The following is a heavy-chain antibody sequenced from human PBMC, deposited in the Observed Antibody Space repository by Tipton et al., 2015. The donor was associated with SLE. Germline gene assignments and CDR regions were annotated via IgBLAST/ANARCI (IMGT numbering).Heavy chain of an antibody. J-gene: IGHJ6*02. CDR3: VRGPKDV. CDR2: TYYSGSP. CDR1: GGSISSGGYY. V-gene: IGHV4-31*03. Sequence: TLSLTCNVSGGSISSGGYYWSWIRQHPGKGLEWIGYTYYSGSPYYNPSLKSRVTMSADTSKNQISLKLSSVSAADTAVYYCVRGPKDVWGQGTTVTVSS.